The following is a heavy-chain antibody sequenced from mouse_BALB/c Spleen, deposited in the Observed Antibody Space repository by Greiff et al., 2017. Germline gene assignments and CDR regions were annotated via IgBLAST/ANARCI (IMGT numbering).Heavy chain of an antibody. J-gene: IGHJ4*01. CDR2: INPSSGYT. V-gene: IGHV1-4*02. CDR3: ARRSYYGNLYYAMDY. CDR1: GYTFTSYT. Sequence: VMLVESAAELARPGASVKMSCKASGYTFTSYTMHWVKQRPGQGLEWIGYINPSSGYTEYNQKFKDKTTLTADKSSSTAYMQLSSLTSEDSAVYYCARRSYYGNLYYAMDYWGQGTSVTVSS. D-gene: IGHD2-10*01.